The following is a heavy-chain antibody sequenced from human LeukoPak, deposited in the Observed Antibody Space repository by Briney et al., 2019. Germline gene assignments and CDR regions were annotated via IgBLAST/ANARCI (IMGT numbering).Heavy chain of an antibody. CDR1: GFTFSSYC. Sequence: GGSLRLSCAASGFTFSSYCMTWVRQAPGKGLEWVANIKQDGSEKYYVDSVKGRFTISRDNAKNSLYLQMNSLRAEDTAVYYCARDAIYCSSTSCYNYYYYGMDVWGKGTTVTVSS. CDR3: ARDAIYCSSTSCYNYYYYGMDV. J-gene: IGHJ6*04. V-gene: IGHV3-7*03. D-gene: IGHD2-2*02. CDR2: IKQDGSEK.